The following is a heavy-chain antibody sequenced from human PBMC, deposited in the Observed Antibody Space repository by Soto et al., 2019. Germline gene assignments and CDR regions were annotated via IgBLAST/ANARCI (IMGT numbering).Heavy chain of an antibody. CDR3: ARTDTSMVTCY. Sequence: AASVNVSCKACGYTFISYGSSSVGQAPAQRREWLGWISANNGNTKYAQSFQGRVSMSTDASTNTDYMELRSLTSDDTAVYYCARTDTSMVTCYWGQGTLVTVS. V-gene: IGHV1-18*01. CDR1: GYTFISYG. J-gene: IGHJ4*02. D-gene: IGHD5-18*01. CDR2: ISANNGNT.